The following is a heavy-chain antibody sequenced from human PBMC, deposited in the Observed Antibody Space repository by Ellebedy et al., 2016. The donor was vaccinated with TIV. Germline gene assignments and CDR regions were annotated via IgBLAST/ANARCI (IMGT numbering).Heavy chain of an antibody. CDR2: IDGDGTNT. D-gene: IGHD3-22*01. CDR3: ARDQTNYHSGTSGFN. CDR1: GSTFSTYR. Sequence: PGGSLRLSCAASGSTFSTYRMHWVRQAPGKGLVWVSRIDGDGTNTAYADSVKGRFSISRDNAENTLYLHMNSLRAEDTAVYYCARDQTNYHSGTSGFNWGQGTLVTVSS. J-gene: IGHJ4*02. V-gene: IGHV3-74*01.